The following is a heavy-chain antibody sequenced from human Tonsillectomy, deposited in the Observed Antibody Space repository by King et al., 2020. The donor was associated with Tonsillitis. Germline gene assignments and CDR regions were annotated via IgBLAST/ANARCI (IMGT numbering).Heavy chain of an antibody. Sequence: VQLVESGAEVKKPGSSVKVSCKASGGTFSSYAISWGRQAPGQGLEWMGRIIPILGIANYAQKLQGRVTITADKSTSTAYMELSSLRSEDTAVYYCARGGDSSSWQFDYWGQGTLVTVSS. CDR1: GGTFSSYA. CDR3: ARGGDSSSWQFDY. V-gene: IGHV1-69*09. CDR2: IIPILGIA. J-gene: IGHJ4*02. D-gene: IGHD6-13*01.